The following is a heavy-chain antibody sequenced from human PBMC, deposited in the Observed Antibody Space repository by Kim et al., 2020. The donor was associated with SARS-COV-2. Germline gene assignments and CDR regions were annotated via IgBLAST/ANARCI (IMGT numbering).Heavy chain of an antibody. CDR2: IYCSGTT. V-gene: IGHV4-39*01. CDR1: GGSVSSSSYY. CDR3: AGPYYYDSSGPSFDY. J-gene: IGHJ4*01. Sequence: SETLSLSCAVSGGSVSSSSYYWAWIRQPPGKGLEWIGTIYCSGTTYYNPSLKSRVTISVDTSNDQFYLELSSVTAADTAVYHCAGPYYYDSSGPSFDYWG. D-gene: IGHD3-22*01.